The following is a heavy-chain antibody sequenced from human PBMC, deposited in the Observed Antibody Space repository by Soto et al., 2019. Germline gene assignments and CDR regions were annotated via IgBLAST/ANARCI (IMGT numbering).Heavy chain of an antibody. CDR2: ISSSGSTI. Sequence: GGSLRLSCAASGFTFSDYYMSWFRQAPGKGLEWVSYISSSGSTIYYADSVKGRFTISRDNAKNSLYLQMNSLRAEDTAVYYCARDTTWSGWYLDAFDIWGQGTMVTVSS. V-gene: IGHV3-11*01. D-gene: IGHD6-19*01. CDR3: ARDTTWSGWYLDAFDI. CDR1: GFTFSDYY. J-gene: IGHJ3*02.